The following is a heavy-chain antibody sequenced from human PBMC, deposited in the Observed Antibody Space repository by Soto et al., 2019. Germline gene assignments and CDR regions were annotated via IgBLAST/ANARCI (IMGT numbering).Heavy chain of an antibody. CDR2: IYYSGST. D-gene: IGHD3-16*01. CDR3: ARHNYDYIWGSHSSFAY. J-gene: IGHJ4*02. CDR1: GGSISSSSYY. Sequence: SETLSLTCTVSGGSISSSSYYWGWIRQPPGKGLEWIGSIYYSGSTYYNPSLKSRVTISVDTSKNQFSLKLSSVTAADTAVYYCARHNYDYIWGSHSSFAYWGQGTLVTVSS. V-gene: IGHV4-39*01.